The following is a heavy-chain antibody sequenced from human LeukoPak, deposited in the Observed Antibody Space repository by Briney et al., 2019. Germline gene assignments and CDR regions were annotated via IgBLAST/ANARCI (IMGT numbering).Heavy chain of an antibody. CDR2: INQDESSQ. D-gene: IGHD6-19*01. Sequence: PGGSLRLSCAASGFSFTTYWMGWVRQAPGKGLEWVANINQDESSQYYVDSVKGRFTISRDNAKNSLYLQMNSLRAEDTAVYYCARDFEISSGWGQGTLVTVSS. CDR1: GFSFTTYW. J-gene: IGHJ4*02. CDR3: ARDFEISSG. V-gene: IGHV3-7*01.